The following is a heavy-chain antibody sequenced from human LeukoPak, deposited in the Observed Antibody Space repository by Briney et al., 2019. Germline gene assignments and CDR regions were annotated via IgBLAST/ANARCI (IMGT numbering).Heavy chain of an antibody. CDR2: ISSTGYT. V-gene: IGHV3-23*05. CDR1: GFIFSDSV. D-gene: IGHD6-19*01. J-gene: IGHJ6*04. Sequence: GGSLRLSCTASGFIFSDSVMSWVRQAPGKGLEWVAAISSTGYTDNADSLKGRFSISRDNSKDTLYLQMNSLRVDDTAIYYCARRTAGAKDLWGKGTTVTVSP. CDR3: ARRTAGAKDL.